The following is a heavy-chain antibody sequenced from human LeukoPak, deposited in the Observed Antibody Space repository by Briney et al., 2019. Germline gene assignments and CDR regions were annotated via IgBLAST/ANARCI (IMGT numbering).Heavy chain of an antibody. V-gene: IGHV3-23*01. D-gene: IGHD5-18*01. CDR3: AKDGGYSYGSGAFDI. J-gene: IGHJ3*02. CDR1: GSTFSSYA. CDR2: ISGSGGST. Sequence: QTGGSLRLSCAASGSTFSSYAMSWARQAPGKGLEWVSAISGSGGSTYYADSVKGRFTISRDNSKNTLYLQMNSLRAEDTAVYYCAKDGGYSYGSGAFDIWGQGTMVTVSS.